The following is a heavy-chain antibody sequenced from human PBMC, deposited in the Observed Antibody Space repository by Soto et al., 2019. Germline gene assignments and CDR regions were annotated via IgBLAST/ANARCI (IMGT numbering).Heavy chain of an antibody. D-gene: IGHD3-16*02. J-gene: IGHJ4*02. CDR3: ARIIAASGTGFDY. CDR1: GDRVSSYW. V-gene: IGHV5-51*01. Sequence: SLKISGKGSGDRVSSYWSGWVRQMPGKGLEWMGMIYPGDSDTRYSPSFQGQVTISADKSINTAYLQWSSLEASDTAVYYCARIIAASGTGFDYWGQGTLVTVSS. CDR2: IYPGDSDT.